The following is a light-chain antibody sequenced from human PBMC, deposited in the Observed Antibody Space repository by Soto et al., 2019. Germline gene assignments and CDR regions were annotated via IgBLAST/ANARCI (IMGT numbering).Light chain of an antibody. V-gene: IGKV1D-13*01. J-gene: IGKJ3*01. Sequence: AVQLTQSPSSLSASLGDRVTITCRASQGISSGLAWYQQRPGKAPKLLIFHASSSQSGVPSRFSGTASGTDYTLTISGLQPEDFGTYYCQEFNNHPQITFGPGTKVDVK. CDR2: HAS. CDR1: QGISSG. CDR3: QEFNNHPQIT.